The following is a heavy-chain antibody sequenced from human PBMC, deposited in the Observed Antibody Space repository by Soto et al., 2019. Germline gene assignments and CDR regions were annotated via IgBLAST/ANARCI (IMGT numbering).Heavy chain of an antibody. D-gene: IGHD6-19*01. CDR3: SRGEIAVADPGAFDI. CDR1: GFTFSSYA. Sequence: GGSLRLSCAASGFTFSSYAMSWVRQAPGKGLEWVSAISGSGGSTYYADSVKGRFTISRDNAKNTLYLQMNSVRAEDTDVYYCSRGEIAVADPGAFDIWGQGTMVTVSS. V-gene: IGHV3-23*01. CDR2: ISGSGGST. J-gene: IGHJ3*02.